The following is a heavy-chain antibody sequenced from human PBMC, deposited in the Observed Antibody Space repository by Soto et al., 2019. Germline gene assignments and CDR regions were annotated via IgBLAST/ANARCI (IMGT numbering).Heavy chain of an antibody. J-gene: IGHJ5*02. CDR3: ARGMYGEYLVNWFDP. V-gene: IGHV4-4*02. CDR1: GGPISSSIW. D-gene: IGHD2-21*01. CDR2: IYHSGST. Sequence: QVQLQESGPGLVKPSGTLSLTCAVSGGPISSSIWWSWVSQPPGEGLEWIGEIYHSGSTHYNTYLKNRVTISVDNAKHQFSLTVISVTVADTANSYCARGMYGEYLVNWFDPWGQGTLVIVSA.